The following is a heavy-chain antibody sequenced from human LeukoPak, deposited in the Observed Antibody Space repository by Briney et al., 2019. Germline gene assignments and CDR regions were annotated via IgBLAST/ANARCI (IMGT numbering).Heavy chain of an antibody. J-gene: IGHJ4*02. CDR2: ISSSDSTI. Sequence: GGSLRLSCAASGFTFSSYSMNWVRQAPGKGLEWVSYISSSDSTIYYADSVKGRFTISRDNSKNTLYLQMNGLRAEDTAVYYCARELAAWGQGTLVTVSS. CDR3: ARELAA. CDR1: GFTFSSYS. D-gene: IGHD6-13*01. V-gene: IGHV3-48*01.